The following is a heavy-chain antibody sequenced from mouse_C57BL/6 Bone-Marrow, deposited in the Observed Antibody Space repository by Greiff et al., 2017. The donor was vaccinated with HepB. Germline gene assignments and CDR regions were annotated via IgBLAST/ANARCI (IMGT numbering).Heavy chain of an antibody. D-gene: IGHD1-1*01. CDR3: AREGTTVVATYPYWYFDV. V-gene: IGHV3-6*01. CDR2: ISYDGSN. J-gene: IGHJ1*03. Sequence: EVKLQESGPGLVKPSQSLSLTCSVPGYSITSGYYWNWIRQFPGNKLEWMGYISYDGSNNYNPSLKNRISITRDTSKNQFFLKLNSVTTEDTATYYCAREGTTVVATYPYWYFDVWGTGTTVTVSS. CDR1: GYSITSGYY.